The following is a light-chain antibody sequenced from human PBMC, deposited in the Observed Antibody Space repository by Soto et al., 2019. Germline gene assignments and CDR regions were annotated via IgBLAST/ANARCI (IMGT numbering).Light chain of an antibody. CDR1: QSVSSSY. J-gene: IGKJ4*01. Sequence: EIVLTQSPGTLSLSPGERATLSCRASQSVSSSYLAWYQQKPGQAPRLLIYGASSRATGIPDRFSGSGSGSDFTLTISRLEPEDFAVYYGQQDGSSSLTFGGGTKVEIK. V-gene: IGKV3-20*01. CDR3: QQDGSSSLT. CDR2: GAS.